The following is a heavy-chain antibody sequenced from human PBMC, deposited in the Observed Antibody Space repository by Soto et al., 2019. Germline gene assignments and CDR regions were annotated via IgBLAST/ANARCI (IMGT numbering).Heavy chain of an antibody. CDR1: GGSISSYY. V-gene: IGHV4-59*01. J-gene: IGHJ4*02. CDR2: IYYSGST. CDR3: AGGVLGYCSGGSCPTAQYYFDY. Sequence: SETLSLTCTVSGGSISSYYWSWIRQPPGKGLEWIGYIYYSGSTNYNPSLKSRVTISVDTSKNQFSLKLSSVTAADTAVYYCAGGVLGYCSGGSCPTAQYYFDYWGQGTLVTVS. D-gene: IGHD2-15*01.